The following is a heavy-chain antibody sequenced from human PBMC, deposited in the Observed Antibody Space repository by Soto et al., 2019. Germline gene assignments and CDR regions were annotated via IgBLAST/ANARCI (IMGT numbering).Heavy chain of an antibody. CDR1: GFTFSSYS. Sequence: GGSLRLSCAASGFTFSSYSMNWVRQAPGKGLEWVSSISSSSSYIYYADSVKGRFTISRDNTKNSLYLQMNSLRAEDTAVYYCARDPQPILAAAPSYYYYGMDVWGQGTTVTVSS. D-gene: IGHD6-13*01. J-gene: IGHJ6*02. CDR3: ARDPQPILAAAPSYYYYGMDV. CDR2: ISSSSSYI. V-gene: IGHV3-21*01.